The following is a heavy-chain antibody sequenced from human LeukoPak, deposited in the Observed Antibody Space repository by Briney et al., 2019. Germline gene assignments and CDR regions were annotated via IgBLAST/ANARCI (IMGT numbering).Heavy chain of an antibody. V-gene: IGHV3-21*01. J-gene: IGHJ4*02. CDR3: ARETKDSRTRTKKGFDY. CDR2: ISSSSSYI. Sequence: GGSLRLSCAASGFTFSTYSMNWVRQALGKGLEWVSSISSSSSYIYYADSVKGRFTISRDNAKNSLYLQMNSLRAEDTAVYYCARETKDSRTRTKKGFDYWGQGTLVTVSS. CDR1: GFTFSTYS. D-gene: IGHD2-2*01.